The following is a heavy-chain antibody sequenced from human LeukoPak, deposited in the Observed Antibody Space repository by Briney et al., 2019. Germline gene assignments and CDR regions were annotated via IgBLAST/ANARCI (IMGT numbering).Heavy chain of an antibody. J-gene: IGHJ4*02. CDR2: ISGSGSTT. CDR1: GFTFSSYA. V-gene: IGHV3-23*01. D-gene: IGHD3-3*01. Sequence: PGGSLRLSCAVSGFTFSSYAMTWVRQAPGKGLEWVSAISGSGSTTDYADSVKGRFTISRDNSKNTLYLQMNSLRAEDTAVYYCAKVSYYDFWSGPHGPEIDYWGQGTLVTVSS. CDR3: AKVSYYDFWSGPHGPEIDY.